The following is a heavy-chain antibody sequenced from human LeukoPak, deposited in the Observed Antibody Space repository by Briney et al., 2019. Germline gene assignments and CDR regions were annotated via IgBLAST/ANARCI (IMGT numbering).Heavy chain of an antibody. J-gene: IGHJ4*02. CDR2: IYYSGST. D-gene: IGHD2-15*01. CDR1: GGSISSYY. V-gene: IGHV4-59*01. Sequence: PSETLSLTCTVSGGSISSYYWSWIRQPPVKGLEWIGYIYYSGSTNYNPSLKSRATISVDTSKDQFSLKLSSVTAADTAVYYCARASPWSRGFDYWGQGTLDTVSS. CDR3: ARASPWSRGFDY.